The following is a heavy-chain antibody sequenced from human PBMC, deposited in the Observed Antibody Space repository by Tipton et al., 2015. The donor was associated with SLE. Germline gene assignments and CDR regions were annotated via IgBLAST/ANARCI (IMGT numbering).Heavy chain of an antibody. Sequence: TLSLTCAVYGGSFSGYYWSWIRQPPGKGLEWIGEINHSGSTNYNPSLKSRVTISVDTSKNQFSLKLSSVTAADTAVYYCASRITIFALDVWGRGTVVTVSS. CDR2: INHSGST. CDR3: ASRITIFALDV. J-gene: IGHJ3*01. CDR1: GGSFSGYY. D-gene: IGHD3-9*01. V-gene: IGHV4-34*01.